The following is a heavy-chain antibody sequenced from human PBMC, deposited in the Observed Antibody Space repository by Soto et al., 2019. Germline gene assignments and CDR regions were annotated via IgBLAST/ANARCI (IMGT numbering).Heavy chain of an antibody. J-gene: IGHJ6*02. Sequence: GGSLILSCAASGFTFSSYARHWVRQAPGKGLEWVAVISYDGSNKYYADSVKGRFTISRDNSKNTLYLQMNSLRAEDTAVYYCARAPMFGEQQLVLSYYGMDVWGQGTTVSVSS. D-gene: IGHD6-13*01. CDR2: ISYDGSNK. V-gene: IGHV3-30-3*01. CDR3: ARAPMFGEQQLVLSYYGMDV. CDR1: GFTFSSYA.